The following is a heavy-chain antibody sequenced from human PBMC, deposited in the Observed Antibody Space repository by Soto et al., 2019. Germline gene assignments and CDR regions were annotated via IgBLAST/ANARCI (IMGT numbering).Heavy chain of an antibody. CDR3: ARGRVVVPAAVMFNCLDP. V-gene: IGHV4-30-4*08. J-gene: IGHJ5*02. CDR1: GAAVSNGDYR. CDR2: IYNDGST. D-gene: IGHD2-2*01. Sequence: ASETLSLTCTVSGAAVSNGDYRWNWIRQPPGKGLEWIGDIYNDGSTHYNPSLKSRVTISVDRSRTQFSLKMSSVTAADTAVYYCARGRVVVPAAVMFNCLDPWGQGALVTVSS.